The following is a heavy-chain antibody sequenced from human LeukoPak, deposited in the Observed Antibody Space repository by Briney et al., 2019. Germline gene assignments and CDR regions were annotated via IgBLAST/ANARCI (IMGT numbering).Heavy chain of an antibody. J-gene: IGHJ4*02. CDR1: GFTFSSYA. CDR3: AKLADSSGYYYAGDFDY. CDR2: ISGSGGST. D-gene: IGHD3-22*01. V-gene: IGHV3-23*01. Sequence: GGSLRLSCAASGFTFSSYAMSWVRQAPGKGLEWVSAISGSGGSTYYADSVKGRFTISRDNSKNTLYLQMNSLRAEDTAVYYCAKLADSSGYYYAGDFDYWGQGTLVTVSS.